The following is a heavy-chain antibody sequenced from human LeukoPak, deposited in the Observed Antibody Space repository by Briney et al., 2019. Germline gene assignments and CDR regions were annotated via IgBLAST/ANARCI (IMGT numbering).Heavy chain of an antibody. CDR1: VFTFIGFA. V-gene: IGHV3-23*01. J-gene: IGHJ6*01. CDR3: AKMKGHPLPKYYMDV. CDR2: ISGSGDNT. D-gene: IGHD1-26*01. Sequence: GGSLRLSFAASVFTFIGFAMSWVRRTPGKGLEWVSGISGSGDNTLYADSVKGRFTISRHNSKNTLYLEMNSMRAEDTAIYYCAKMKGHPLPKYYMDVWGQGTTVTVSS.